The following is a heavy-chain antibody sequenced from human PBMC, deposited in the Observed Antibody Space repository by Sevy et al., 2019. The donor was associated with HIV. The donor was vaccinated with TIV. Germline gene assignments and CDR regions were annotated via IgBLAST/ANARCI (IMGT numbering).Heavy chain of an antibody. CDR1: GFSLSTSGAG. V-gene: IGHV2-5*01. Sequence: SGPTLVNPTQTLTLTCTFSGFSLSTSGAGVGWIRQPPGKAQEWLAVIYWNDDQRYSPSLKSRLTITKDTSKNQVVLTMTNMDPVDTATYYCADRGGAHYYDSSGYYTRAEYFEHWGQGTLVTVSS. CDR2: IYWNDDQ. CDR3: ADRGGAHYYDSSGYYTRAEYFEH. D-gene: IGHD3-22*01. J-gene: IGHJ1*01.